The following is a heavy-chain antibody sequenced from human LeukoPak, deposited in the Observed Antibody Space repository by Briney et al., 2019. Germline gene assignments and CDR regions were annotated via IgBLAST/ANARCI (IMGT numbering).Heavy chain of an antibody. Sequence: KTSETLSLTCTVSGGSISSYSWSWIRQPPGKGLEWIGYIYHSGSTYYNPSLKSRVTISVDRSKNQFSLKLSSVTAADTAVYYCARSAVMVRGVPTIDYWGQGTLVTVSS. CDR1: GGSISSYS. CDR3: ARSAVMVRGVPTIDY. J-gene: IGHJ4*02. V-gene: IGHV4-30-2*01. D-gene: IGHD3-10*01. CDR2: IYHSGST.